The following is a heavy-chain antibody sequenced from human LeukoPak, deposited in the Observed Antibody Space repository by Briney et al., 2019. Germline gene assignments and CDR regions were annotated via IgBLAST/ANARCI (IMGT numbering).Heavy chain of an antibody. D-gene: IGHD6-19*01. V-gene: IGHV1-2*02. CDR1: GYTFTGYY. CDR3: ARDIHHSSGWYAY. Sequence: GASVKVSCKASGYTFTGYYMHWVRQAPGQGLEWMGWINPNSGGTNYAQKFQGRVTMTTDTSTSTAYMEPRSLRSDDTAVYYCARDIHHSSGWYAYWGQGTLVTVSS. CDR2: INPNSGGT. J-gene: IGHJ4*02.